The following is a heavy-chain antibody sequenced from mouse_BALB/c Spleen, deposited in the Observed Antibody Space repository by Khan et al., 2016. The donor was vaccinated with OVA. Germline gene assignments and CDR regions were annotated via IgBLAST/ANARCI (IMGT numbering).Heavy chain of an antibody. V-gene: IGHV2-2*01. CDR1: GFSLTTYG. CDR2: IRSGGNT. D-gene: IGHD2-14*01. J-gene: IGHJ3*01. CDR3: ARNSYMYGVTY. Sequence: QVQLKESGPGLVQPSQSLSITCTVSGFSLTTYGIHWVRQSPGKGLEWLGVIRSGGNTDYDAAFISSLSITKDNSKSHVFFKMNSLQADDTAMYYCARNSYMYGVTYWGQGTLVTVSA.